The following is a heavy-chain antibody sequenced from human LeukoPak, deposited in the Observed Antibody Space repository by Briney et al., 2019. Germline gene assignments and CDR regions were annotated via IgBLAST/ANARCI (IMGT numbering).Heavy chain of an antibody. V-gene: IGHV4-61*08. Sequence: PSETLSLTCAVSGGSISSGGYSWSWIRQPPGKGLEWIGYIYYSGSTNYNPSLKSRVTISVDTSKNQFSLKLSSVTAADTAVYYCATRGYYYDPNALDIWGQGTMVTVSS. D-gene: IGHD3-22*01. CDR1: GGSISSGGYS. CDR2: IYYSGST. J-gene: IGHJ3*02. CDR3: ATRGYYYDPNALDI.